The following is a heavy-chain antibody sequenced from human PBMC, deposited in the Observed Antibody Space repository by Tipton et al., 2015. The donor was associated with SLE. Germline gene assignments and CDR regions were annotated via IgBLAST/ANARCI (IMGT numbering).Heavy chain of an antibody. V-gene: IGHV4-59*11. J-gene: IGHJ4*02. CDR2: ISYSGSP. CDR3: ARVGSYDLYYFDY. D-gene: IGHD3-3*01. CDR1: GDSMSSHY. Sequence: TLSLTCTVSGDSMSSHYWGRIRQPPGKGLEWIGCISYSGSPKYNPSLKSRVTISEDTSKNQFSLRLSSVTAADTALYYCARVGSYDLYYFDYWGQGRLVTVSS.